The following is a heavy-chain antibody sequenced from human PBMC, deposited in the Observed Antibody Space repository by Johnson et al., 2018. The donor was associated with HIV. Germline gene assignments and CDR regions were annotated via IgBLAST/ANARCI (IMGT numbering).Heavy chain of an antibody. CDR3: ARGRRIQLWLLADAFDI. Sequence: QVQLVESGGGVVQPGRSLRLSCAASGFTFNTYAMHWVRQAPGTGLEWVAVISYDGSNKYYADSVKGRFTISRDNSKNTLYLQMNSLRSEDTALYYCARGRRIQLWLLADAFDIWGQGTMVTVSS. CDR1: GFTFNTYA. D-gene: IGHD5-18*01. J-gene: IGHJ3*02. CDR2: ISYDGSNK. V-gene: IGHV3-30*04.